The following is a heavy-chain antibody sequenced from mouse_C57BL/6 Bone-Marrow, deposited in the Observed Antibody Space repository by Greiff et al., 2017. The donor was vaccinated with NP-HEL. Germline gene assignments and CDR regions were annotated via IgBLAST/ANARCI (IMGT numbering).Heavy chain of an antibody. J-gene: IGHJ4*01. V-gene: IGHV1-69*01. CDR3: ARSNYGSYYYARDY. CDR1: GYTFTSYW. CDR2: IDPSDSYT. Sequence: QVQLQQPGAELVMPGASVKLSCKASGYTFTSYWMHWVKQRPGQGLEWIGEIDPSDSYTNYNQKFKGKSTLTVDKSSSTAYMQLSSLTSEDSAGYYCARSNYGSYYYARDYWGQGTSVTVSS. D-gene: IGHD1-1*01.